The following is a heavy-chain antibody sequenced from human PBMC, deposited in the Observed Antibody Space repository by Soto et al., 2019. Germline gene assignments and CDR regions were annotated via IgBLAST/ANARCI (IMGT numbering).Heavy chain of an antibody. CDR1: GYTFPSYY. CDR2: IKPSGGST. V-gene: IGHV1-46*01. CDR3: ARDRVPATVTTLGV. D-gene: IGHD4-17*01. J-gene: IGHJ3*01. Sequence: QVQLVQSGAEVKKPGASVKVACKASGYTFPSYYMHWVRQAPGQGLEWMGIIKPSGGSTSYAQKFQGRVTMTRDTSTSTVYMELSSLRAEDTAVYYCARDRVPATVTTLGVWGQGTMVTVSS.